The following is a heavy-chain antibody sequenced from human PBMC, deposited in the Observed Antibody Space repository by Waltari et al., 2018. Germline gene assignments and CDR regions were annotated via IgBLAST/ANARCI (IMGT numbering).Heavy chain of an antibody. CDR2: INPNRGGT. CDR1: GYTFTGYY. Sequence: QVQLVQSGAEVKKPGASVKVSCKASGYTFTGYYMRWVRQAPGQGLEWMGWINPNRGGTNDAEKFQGRVTMTRDTSISTADMELGRLRSDDTAVYYCARLSKGFDPWGQGTLVTVSS. CDR3: ARLSKGFDP. J-gene: IGHJ5*02. V-gene: IGHV1-2*02.